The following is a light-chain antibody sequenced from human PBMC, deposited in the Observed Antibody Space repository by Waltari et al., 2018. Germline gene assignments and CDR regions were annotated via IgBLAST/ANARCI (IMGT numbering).Light chain of an antibody. V-gene: IGLV6-57*02. Sequence: NFMLTQPHSVSESPGKTVTISCTGSSGSLASHYVQWYQQRPGSAPTTVIFEDNQRPSGVPDRFSGSIDSSSNSASLTISGLKTEDEADYYCQSYDTSNHGVFGGGTKLTVL. CDR1: SGSLASHY. CDR2: EDN. CDR3: QSYDTSNHGV. J-gene: IGLJ2*01.